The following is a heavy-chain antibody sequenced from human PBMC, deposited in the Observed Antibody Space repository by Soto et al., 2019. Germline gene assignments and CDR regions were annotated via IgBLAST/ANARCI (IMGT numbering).Heavy chain of an antibody. V-gene: IGHV4-39*01. CDR1: GGSISSSSYY. CDR3: ASGYEDYDYVWGFP. D-gene: IGHD3-16*01. Sequence: SETLSLTCTVSGGSISSSSYYWGWIRQPPGKGLEWIGSIYYSGSTYYNPSLKSRVTISVDTSKNQFSLKLSSVTAADTAVYYCASGYEDYDYVWGFPWGQGTLVTVSS. CDR2: IYYSGST. J-gene: IGHJ5*02.